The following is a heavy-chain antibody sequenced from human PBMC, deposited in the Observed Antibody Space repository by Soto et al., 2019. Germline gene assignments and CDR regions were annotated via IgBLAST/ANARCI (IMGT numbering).Heavy chain of an antibody. CDR2: VSASGGTT. CDR1: GFTFADYA. J-gene: IGHJ4*02. CDR3: AKDILTGSPHY. V-gene: IGHV3-23*01. D-gene: IGHD3-9*01. Sequence: VQLLESGGGLVQPGGSLRLSCAASGFTFADYAMTWVRQAPGKGLDWVSTVSASGGTTYYANSVEGRFSISRDNSKNTLHLQMNSLRAEDTAVYYCAKDILTGSPHYWGQGTLVTVSS.